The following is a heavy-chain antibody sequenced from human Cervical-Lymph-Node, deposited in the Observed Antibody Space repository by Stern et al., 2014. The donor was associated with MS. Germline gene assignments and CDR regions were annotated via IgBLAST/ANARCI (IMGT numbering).Heavy chain of an antibody. CDR3: ARGSDWYPLDY. D-gene: IGHD6-19*01. V-gene: IGHV3-30*03. CDR1: GFAFSTYG. CDR2: ISFDGAKT. J-gene: IGHJ4*02. Sequence: VQLVESGGGVVQPGRSLRLSCSPSGFAFSTYGMHWVRQAPGKGLEWVALISFDGAKTYYADYVKGRFTISRDNPKNTLYLQMKSLRGEDTVVYYCARGSDWYPLDYWGQGTLVTVSS.